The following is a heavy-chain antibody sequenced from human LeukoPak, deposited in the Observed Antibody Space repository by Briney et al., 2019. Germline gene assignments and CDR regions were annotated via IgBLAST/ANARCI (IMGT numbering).Heavy chain of an antibody. CDR1: GFTFSSYW. Sequence: GGSLRLSCAASGFTFSSYWMHWVRQAPGKGLVWVSRINSDGSSTSYADSVKGRFTISRDNAKNTLYLQMNSLRAEDTAVYYCARDHVCGGDCYTGAPWFDPWGQGTLVTVSS. V-gene: IGHV3-74*01. J-gene: IGHJ5*02. D-gene: IGHD2-21*02. CDR2: INSDGSST. CDR3: ARDHVCGGDCYTGAPWFDP.